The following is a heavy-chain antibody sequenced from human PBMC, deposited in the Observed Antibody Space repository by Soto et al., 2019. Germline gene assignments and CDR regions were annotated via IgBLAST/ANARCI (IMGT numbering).Heavy chain of an antibody. V-gene: IGHV3-21*01. CDR3: ARVGVVTAAGTRDY. Sequence: PWGSLRLSCAASGFTFSDHAMSWFRQAPGKGLEWVSLTSSSSSYIYYADSVKGRFTISRDNAKNSLYLQMNSLRAEDTAVYYCARVGVVTAAGTRDYWGQGTLVTVSS. J-gene: IGHJ4*02. D-gene: IGHD6-13*01. CDR1: GFTFSDHA. CDR2: TSSSSSYI.